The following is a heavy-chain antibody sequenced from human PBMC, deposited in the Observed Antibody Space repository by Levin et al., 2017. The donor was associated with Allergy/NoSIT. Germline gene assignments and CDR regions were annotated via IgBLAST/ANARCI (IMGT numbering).Heavy chain of an antibody. CDR3: ARAQPYYGSGSYDY. Sequence: MASETLSLTCAVSGGSFSVYYWTWIRQPPGKGLEWIGEINHSGSTNYNPSLKSRVAISVDTSKNQFSLRLTSVTAADTAVYYCARAQPYYGSGSYDYWGQGTLVTVSS. D-gene: IGHD3-10*01. CDR1: GGSFSVYY. J-gene: IGHJ4*02. V-gene: IGHV4-34*01. CDR2: INHSGST.